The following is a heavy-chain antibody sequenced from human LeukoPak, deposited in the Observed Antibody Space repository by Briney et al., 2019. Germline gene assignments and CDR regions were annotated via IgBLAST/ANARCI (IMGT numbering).Heavy chain of an antibody. D-gene: IGHD6-13*01. Sequence: SETLSLTCTVSGASISSYYWSWIRQSPGKGLEWIRYIYYSGSTNYNPSLKSRVTISVDTSKNQFSLKLSSVTAADTAVYYCARLIAAAVHNWFDPWGQGTLVTVSS. CDR1: GASISSYY. CDR2: IYYSGST. CDR3: ARLIAAAVHNWFDP. J-gene: IGHJ5*02. V-gene: IGHV4-59*12.